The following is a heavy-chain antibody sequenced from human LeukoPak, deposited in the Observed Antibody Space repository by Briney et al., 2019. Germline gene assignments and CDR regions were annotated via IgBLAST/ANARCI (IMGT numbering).Heavy chain of an antibody. CDR1: GFTLSSYS. D-gene: IGHD6-25*01. J-gene: IGHJ4*02. CDR2: ISSRSSYI. CDR3: AVDPRERRDY. Sequence: PGGSLRLSCAASGFTLSSYSMNWVRQAPGKGLEWVSSISSRSSYIYQADSTKGRFTISRDNAKNSLYLQMNNLRAEDTAIYYCAVDPRERRDYWGQGTLVTVSS. V-gene: IGHV3-21*01.